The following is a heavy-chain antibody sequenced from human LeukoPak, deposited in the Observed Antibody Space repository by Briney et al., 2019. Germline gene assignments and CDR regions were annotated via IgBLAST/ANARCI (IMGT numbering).Heavy chain of an antibody. CDR3: ARAPCGSGSCVNYFDY. D-gene: IGHD3-10*01. CDR2: IYTSGST. Sequence: SQTLSLTCTVSGGSISSGSYYWSWIRQPAGKGLEWIGRIYTSGSTNYNPSLKSRVTISVDTSKNQFSLKLSSVTAADTAVYYCARAPCGSGSCVNYFDYWGQGTLVTVSS. CDR1: GGSISSGSYY. V-gene: IGHV4-61*02. J-gene: IGHJ4*02.